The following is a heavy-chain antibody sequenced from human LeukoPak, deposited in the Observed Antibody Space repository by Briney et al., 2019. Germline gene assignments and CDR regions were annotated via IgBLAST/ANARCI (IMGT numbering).Heavy chain of an antibody. D-gene: IGHD3-22*01. CDR3: ASSRYYYDSSGYYSNY. V-gene: IGHV1-69*01. CDR2: IIPISGTA. Sequence: ASVKVSCKASGGTFSSYAISWVRQAPGQGLEWMGGIIPISGTANYAQKFQGRVTITADESTSTACMELSSLRSEDTAVYYCASSRYYYDSSGYYSNYWGQGTLVTVSS. CDR1: GGTFSSYA. J-gene: IGHJ4*02.